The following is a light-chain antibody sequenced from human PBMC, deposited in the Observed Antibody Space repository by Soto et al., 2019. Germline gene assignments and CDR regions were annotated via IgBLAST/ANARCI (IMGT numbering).Light chain of an antibody. Sequence: EILMTQSAATLSVSPGEGATLSCRASQSISSNLAWYQQKPGQAPRLLIYGASSRATGIPDRFSGSGSGTDFTLTISRLEPEDFAVYYCQQYGSSPYTFGQGTKVDIK. CDR2: GAS. CDR1: QSISSN. V-gene: IGKV3-20*01. CDR3: QQYGSSPYT. J-gene: IGKJ2*01.